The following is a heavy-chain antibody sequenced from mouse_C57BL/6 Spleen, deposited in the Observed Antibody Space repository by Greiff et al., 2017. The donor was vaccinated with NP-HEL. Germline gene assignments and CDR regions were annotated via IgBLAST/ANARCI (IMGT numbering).Heavy chain of an antibody. J-gene: IGHJ3*01. D-gene: IGHD4-1*01. Sequence: VQLQQPGAELVRPGSSVKLSCKASGYTFTSYWMHWVKQRPIQGLEWIGNIDPSDSETHYIQKFKDKATLTVDKSSSTADMQLSSLTSEDSAVYYCARGGGLGRSWFAYWGQGTLVTVSA. CDR3: ARGGGLGRSWFAY. V-gene: IGHV1-52*01. CDR2: IDPSDSET. CDR1: GYTFTSYW.